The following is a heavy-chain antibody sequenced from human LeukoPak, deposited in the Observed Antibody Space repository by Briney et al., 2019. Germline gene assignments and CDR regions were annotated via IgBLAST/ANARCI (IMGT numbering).Heavy chain of an antibody. Sequence: PGGSLRLSCAASGFTFSNYWMSWVRQAPGKGLERVANIKQDGSEKYYVDSVKGRFTISRDNAKNSLYLQMNSLRAEDTAAYYCARDGYGGTKYWGQGTLVTVSS. CDR2: IKQDGSEK. D-gene: IGHD1-1*01. V-gene: IGHV3-7*01. J-gene: IGHJ4*02. CDR1: GFTFSNYW. CDR3: ARDGYGGTKY.